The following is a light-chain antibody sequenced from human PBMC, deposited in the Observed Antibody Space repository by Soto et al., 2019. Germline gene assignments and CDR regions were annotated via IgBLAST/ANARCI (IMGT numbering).Light chain of an antibody. Sequence: SYELTQPPSVSVSPGQTASITCSTDKLGNKYVCWYRQKPGQSPVLVIYQDTERPSGIPERFSGSNSGNTATLTISGTQPMDEADYYCQAWDTSTVVFGAGTKLTVL. J-gene: IGLJ2*01. CDR3: QAWDTSTVV. CDR1: KLGNKY. CDR2: QDT. V-gene: IGLV3-1*01.